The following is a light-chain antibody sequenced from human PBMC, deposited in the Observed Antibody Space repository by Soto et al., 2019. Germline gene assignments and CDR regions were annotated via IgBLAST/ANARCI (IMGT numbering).Light chain of an antibody. Sequence: DIQMTQSPSTLSASVGDRVTITCRASQTINSWLAWYQQKPGKAPTLIIYKASRLHGGVPSRFSGSGSGTEFTLTITGLQPDDFAVYYCQQYDSFPLTFGGGTKVE. V-gene: IGKV1-5*03. CDR2: KAS. CDR1: QTINSW. CDR3: QQYDSFPLT. J-gene: IGKJ4*01.